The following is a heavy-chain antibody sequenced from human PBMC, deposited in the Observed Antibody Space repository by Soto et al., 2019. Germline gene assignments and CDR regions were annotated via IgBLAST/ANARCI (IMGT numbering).Heavy chain of an antibody. CDR2: ISAYNGNT. CDR3: ASESTYYDFWSGPDY. J-gene: IGHJ4*02. Sequence: QVQLVQSGAEVKKPGASVKVSCKASGYTFTSYGISWVRQAPGQGLEWMGWISAYNGNTNYAQKLQGRVTMTTDTSTSTAYMELRSLRSDDTAVYYCASESTYYDFWSGPDYWGQGTLVTVSS. V-gene: IGHV1-18*01. CDR1: GYTFTSYG. D-gene: IGHD3-3*01.